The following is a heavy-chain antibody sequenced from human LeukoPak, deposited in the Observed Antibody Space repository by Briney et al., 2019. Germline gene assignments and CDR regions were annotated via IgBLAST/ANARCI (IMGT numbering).Heavy chain of an antibody. J-gene: IGHJ3*02. CDR2: INHSGST. D-gene: IGHD3-3*01. CDR3: ARDQIGGFGVVNPFDI. Sequence: PSETLSLTCAVYGGSFSGYYWSWIRQPPGKGLEWIGEINHSGSTNYNPSLKSRVTISVDTSKNQFSLKLSSVTAADTAVYYCARDQIGGFGVVNPFDIWGQGTMVTVSS. V-gene: IGHV4-34*01. CDR1: GGSFSGYY.